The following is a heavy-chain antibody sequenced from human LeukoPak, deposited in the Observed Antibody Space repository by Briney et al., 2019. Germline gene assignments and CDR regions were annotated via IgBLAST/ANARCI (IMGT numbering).Heavy chain of an antibody. CDR3: ARVIYYVWGSYRRPHPSYYLDY. V-gene: IGHV4-31*03. CDR2: IYYSGST. CDR1: SGSISSGGYY. Sequence: SQTLSLTSTVSSGSISSGGYYWSWIRQHPGKGLEWIGYIYYSGSTYYNPSLKSRVTISVDTSKNQFSLKLSSAPAADTAVYYCARVIYYVWGSYRRPHPSYYLDYWGQGTLVTVSS. D-gene: IGHD3-16*02. J-gene: IGHJ4*02.